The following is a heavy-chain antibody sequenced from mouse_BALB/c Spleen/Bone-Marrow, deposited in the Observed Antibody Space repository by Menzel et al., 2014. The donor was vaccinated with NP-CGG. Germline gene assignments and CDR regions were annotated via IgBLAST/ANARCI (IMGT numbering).Heavy chain of an antibody. V-gene: IGHV5-12-1*01. Sequence: EAQLVESGGGLVKPGGSLKLSCAASGFAFSSYDMSWARQTPEKRLEWVAYISSGGGSTYYPDTVKGRFTISRDNAKNTLYLQMSSLKSEDTAMYYCARHRYYFDYWGQGTTLTVSS. CDR2: ISSGGGST. CDR3: ARHRYYFDY. CDR1: GFAFSSYD. J-gene: IGHJ2*01.